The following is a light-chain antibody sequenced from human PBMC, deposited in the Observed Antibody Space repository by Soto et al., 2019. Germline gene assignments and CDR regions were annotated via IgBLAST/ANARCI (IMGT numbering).Light chain of an antibody. J-gene: IGLJ1*01. V-gene: IGLV2-14*03. CDR1: SSDVGGFNY. CDR2: DVT. Sequence: SAPTQPGSVCGAPWQAIPHSCTWNSSDVGGFNYVSWYQQHPGKAPKLMIYDVTNRPSGVSYRFSGSKSGTTASLTISGLQAEDEAEYYCNSYTSSSTYVFGTGTKVTV. CDR3: NSYTSSSTYV.